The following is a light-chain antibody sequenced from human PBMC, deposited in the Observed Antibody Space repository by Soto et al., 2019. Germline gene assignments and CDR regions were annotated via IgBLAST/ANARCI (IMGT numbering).Light chain of an antibody. CDR1: QGTSSY. CDR3: QQDYSYPPT. J-gene: IGKJ1*01. V-gene: IGKV1-8*01. CDR2: AAS. Sequence: AIRMTQSPSSLSASTGDRVTITCRASQGTSSYLAWYQQKPGKAPKLLIYAASTLQSGVPSRFSGSGSGTDFTLTISCLQSEDFATYYCQQDYSYPPTFGQGTKVEIK.